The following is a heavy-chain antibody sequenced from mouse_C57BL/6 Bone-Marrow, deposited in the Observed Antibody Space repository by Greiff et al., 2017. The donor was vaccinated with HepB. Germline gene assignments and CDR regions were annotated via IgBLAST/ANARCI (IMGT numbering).Heavy chain of an antibody. Sequence: EVQLQQSGPELVKPGASVKISCKASGYTFTDYYMNWVKQSHGKSLEWIGDINPNNGGTSYNQKFKGKATLTVDKSSSTAYMELRSLTSEDSAVYYCAREAYHWGQGTLVTVSA. D-gene: IGHD2-10*01. CDR3: AREAYH. CDR2: INPNNGGT. CDR1: GYTFTDYY. V-gene: IGHV1-26*01. J-gene: IGHJ3*01.